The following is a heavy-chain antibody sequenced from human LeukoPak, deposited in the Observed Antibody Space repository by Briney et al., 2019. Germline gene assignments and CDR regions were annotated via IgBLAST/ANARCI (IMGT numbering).Heavy chain of an antibody. J-gene: IGHJ4*02. Sequence: GGTLRLSCAASGFTFDDYGMSWVRQAPGKGLEWVSGINWNGGSTGYADSVKGRFTISRDNAKNSLYLQMNSLRAEDTAVYFCARPLRFGEGDFDSWGQGTLVTVSS. CDR3: ARPLRFGEGDFDS. V-gene: IGHV3-20*04. D-gene: IGHD3-10*01. CDR2: INWNGGST. CDR1: GFTFDDYG.